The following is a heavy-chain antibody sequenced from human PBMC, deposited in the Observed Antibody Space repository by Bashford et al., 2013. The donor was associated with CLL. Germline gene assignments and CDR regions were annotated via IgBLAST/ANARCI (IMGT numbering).Heavy chain of an antibody. Sequence: ASVKVSCKASGFTFTTYAMHWVRQAPGQRLEWMGWINAGHGYTKYSQKFQGRITITRDTSATAAYMELSSLRSEDTAVYYCAAAWSGSYYSPPGGWYGVDVWGQGTTVTVSS. CDR3: AAAWSGSYYSPPGGWYGVDV. CDR1: GFTFTTYA. CDR2: INAGHGYT. D-gene: IGHD3-10*01. J-gene: IGHJ6*02. V-gene: IGHV1-3*01.